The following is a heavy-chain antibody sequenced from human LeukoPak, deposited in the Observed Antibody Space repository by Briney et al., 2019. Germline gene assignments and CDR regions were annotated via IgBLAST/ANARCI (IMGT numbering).Heavy chain of an antibody. D-gene: IGHD6-19*01. Sequence: SETLSLTCTVSGGSISSSSYYWGWIRQPPGKGLEWIGSIYYSGSTYYNPSLKSRVTISVDTSKNQFSLKLSSVTAADTAVYYCARGGGGWSLVGYYFDYWGQGTLVTVSS. V-gene: IGHV4-39*07. J-gene: IGHJ4*02. CDR1: GGSISSSSYY. CDR3: ARGGGGWSLVGYYFDY. CDR2: IYYSGST.